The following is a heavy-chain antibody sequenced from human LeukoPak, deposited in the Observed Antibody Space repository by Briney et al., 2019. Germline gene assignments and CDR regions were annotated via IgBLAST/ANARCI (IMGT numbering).Heavy chain of an antibody. V-gene: IGHV1-69*05. Sequence: SVKVSCKASGCTFSSYAISWVRQAPGQGLEWMGRIIPIFGTANYAQKFQGRVTITTDESTSTAYMELGSLRSEDTAVYYCARTRSLQWLIRTNWFDPWGQGTLVTVSS. J-gene: IGHJ5*02. CDR1: GCTFSSYA. D-gene: IGHD6-19*01. CDR3: ARTRSLQWLIRTNWFDP. CDR2: IIPIFGTA.